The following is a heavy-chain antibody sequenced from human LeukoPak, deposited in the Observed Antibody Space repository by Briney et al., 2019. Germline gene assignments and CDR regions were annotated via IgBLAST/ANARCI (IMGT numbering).Heavy chain of an antibody. CDR2: IIPIFGTA. D-gene: IGHD3-22*01. J-gene: IGHJ4*02. V-gene: IGHV1-69*05. CDR3: ARDLGYDNSKKDY. CDR1: GGTFSSYA. Sequence: ASVKVSCKASGGTFSSYAISWVRQAPGQGLEWMGGIIPIFGTANYAQKFQGRVTITTDESTSTAYMELRSLRSDDTAVYYCARDLGYDNSKKDYWGQGTLVTVSS.